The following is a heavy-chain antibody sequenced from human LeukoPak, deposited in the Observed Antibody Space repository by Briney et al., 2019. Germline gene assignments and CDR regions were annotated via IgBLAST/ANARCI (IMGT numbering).Heavy chain of an antibody. CDR3: ARVRMRAARPLDY. V-gene: IGHV1-8*01. J-gene: IGHJ4*02. Sequence: ASVKVSCKASGYTFTSYDINWVRQATGQGLEWMGWMNPNSGNTGYAQKFQGRVTMTRNTSISTAYMELSSLRSEDTAVYSCARVRMRAARPLDYWGQGTLVTVSS. CDR1: GYTFTSYD. CDR2: MNPNSGNT. D-gene: IGHD6-6*01.